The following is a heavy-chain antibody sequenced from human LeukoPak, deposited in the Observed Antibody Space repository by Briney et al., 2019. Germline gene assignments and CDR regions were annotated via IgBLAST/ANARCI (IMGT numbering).Heavy chain of an antibody. Sequence: GASVKVSCKASGGTFSSYAISWVRQAPGQGLEWMGGIIPIFGTANYAQKFQGRVTITADESTSTAYMELSSLRSEDTAVYYCARARGYYDILTGYYRHYYYYMDVWGKGTTVTVSS. CDR2: IIPIFGTA. J-gene: IGHJ6*03. V-gene: IGHV1-69*13. D-gene: IGHD3-9*01. CDR3: ARARGYYDILTGYYRHYYYYMDV. CDR1: GGTFSSYA.